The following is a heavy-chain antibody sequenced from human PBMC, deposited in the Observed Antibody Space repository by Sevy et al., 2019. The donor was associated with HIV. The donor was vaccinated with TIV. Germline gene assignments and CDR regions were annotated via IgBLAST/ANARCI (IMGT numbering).Heavy chain of an antibody. CDR3: ARTYYYDSSGYWGAFDI. Sequence: ASVKVSCKASGYTLTSYYMHWVRQAPGQGLEWMGIINPSGGSTSYEQKFQGRVTMTRDTSTSTVYMELSSLRSEDTAVYYCARTYYYDSSGYWGAFDIWGQGTMVTVSS. V-gene: IGHV1-46*01. CDR1: GYTLTSYY. J-gene: IGHJ3*02. D-gene: IGHD3-22*01. CDR2: INPSGGST.